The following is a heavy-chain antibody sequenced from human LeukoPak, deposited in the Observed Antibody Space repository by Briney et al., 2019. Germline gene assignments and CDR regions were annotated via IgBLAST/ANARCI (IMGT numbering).Heavy chain of an antibody. J-gene: IGHJ6*03. CDR2: IIPIFGTA. CDR1: GGTFSSYA. CDR3: ARELRFLEWLPHYYYYYMDV. V-gene: IGHV1-69*05. Sequence: ASVKVSCKASGGTFSSYAISWVRQAPGQGLEWMGRIIPIFGTASYAQKFQGRVTITTDESTSTAYMELSSLRSEDTAVYYCARELRFLEWLPHYYYYYMDVWGKGTTVTVSS. D-gene: IGHD3-3*01.